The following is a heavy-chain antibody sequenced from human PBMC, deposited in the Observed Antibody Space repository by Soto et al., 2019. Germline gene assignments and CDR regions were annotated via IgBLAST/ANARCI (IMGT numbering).Heavy chain of an antibody. CDR1: GYTFSNFG. Sequence: ASVKVSCKASGYTFSNFGINWVRQAPGRGLEWMGWITPYNGNANCAQKYQDRLTVTTDTSTNTAYLELRSLRSDDTAVYFCARARMYSGAYHDYWGQGTLVTVSS. J-gene: IGHJ4*02. D-gene: IGHD1-26*01. CDR2: ITPYNGNA. V-gene: IGHV1-18*04. CDR3: ARARMYSGAYHDY.